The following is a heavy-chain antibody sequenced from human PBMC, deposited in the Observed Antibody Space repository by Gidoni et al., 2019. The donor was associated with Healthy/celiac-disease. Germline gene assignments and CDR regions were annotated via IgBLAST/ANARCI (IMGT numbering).Heavy chain of an antibody. Sequence: QVQLQQWGAGLLKPSETLSLTCAVYGGSFSGYYWSWIRQPPGKGLEWIGEINHSGSTNYNPSLKSRVTISVDTSKNQFSLKLSSVTAADTAVYYCARGDLYCSGGSCDDYWGQGTLVTVSS. CDR1: GGSFSGYY. CDR3: ARGDLYCSGGSCDDY. D-gene: IGHD2-15*01. V-gene: IGHV4-34*01. CDR2: INHSGST. J-gene: IGHJ4*02.